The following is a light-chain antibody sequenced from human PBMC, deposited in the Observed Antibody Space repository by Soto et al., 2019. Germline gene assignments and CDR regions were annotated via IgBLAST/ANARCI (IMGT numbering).Light chain of an antibody. CDR1: QSISSW. CDR2: KAS. CDR3: QQYNSYSGT. Sequence: DIQMTQSPYTLSASVGDRVTITCRASQSISSWLAWYQQIPGKAPKVLIYKASSLESGVPSRFSGSGSGTEFTLTISSLQPDDFATYYCQQYNSYSGTFGQGTKLEIK. J-gene: IGKJ2*01. V-gene: IGKV1-5*03.